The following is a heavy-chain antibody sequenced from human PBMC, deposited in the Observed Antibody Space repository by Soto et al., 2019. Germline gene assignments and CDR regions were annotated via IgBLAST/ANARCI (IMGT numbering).Heavy chain of an antibody. V-gene: IGHV3-30-3*01. J-gene: IGHJ4*02. D-gene: IGHD2-8*01. CDR3: AGVYYGGNSVNNY. CDR1: GFTLSSFA. CDR2: TSYDGSNK. Sequence: GGSLRLSCAGSGFTLSSFAMSWVRQAPGKGLEWVAATSYDGSNKYYADSVKGRFIISRDNSKNTLDLLLNTLRAEDTAVYYCAGVYYGGNSVNNYWGQGTPVTVSS.